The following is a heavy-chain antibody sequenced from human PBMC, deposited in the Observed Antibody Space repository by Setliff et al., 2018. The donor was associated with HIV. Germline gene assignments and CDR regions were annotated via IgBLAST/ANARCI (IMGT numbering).Heavy chain of an antibody. D-gene: IGHD2-8*02. Sequence: SGPTLVNPTQNLTLTCSFSGFSLSATGVGVAWIRQPPGKALEWLAVIYWNDNKLYSPSLNRRLTITKDTSKNQVKLTMTNMDPVDTATFYCAHTFTDYWYFDVWVPETLLVTVSS. V-gene: IGHV2-5*01. CDR1: GFSLSATGVG. CDR3: AHTFTDYWYFDV. CDR2: IYWNDNK. J-gene: IGHJ2*01.